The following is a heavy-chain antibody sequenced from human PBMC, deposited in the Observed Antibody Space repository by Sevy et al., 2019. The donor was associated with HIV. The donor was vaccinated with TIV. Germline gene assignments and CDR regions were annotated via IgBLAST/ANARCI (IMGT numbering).Heavy chain of an antibody. V-gene: IGHV4-59*01. D-gene: IGHD6-13*01. J-gene: IGHJ6*02. CDR2: FYYSAST. Sequence: SETLSLTCTVSGDSISGYYWSWIRQPPGKGLEWIGYFYYSASTNYNPSLKSRVTISIDTTKNQVSLKVRSLTAADTAVYYCARCIAGPRGMDVWGQGTTVTVSS. CDR1: GDSISGYY. CDR3: ARCIAGPRGMDV.